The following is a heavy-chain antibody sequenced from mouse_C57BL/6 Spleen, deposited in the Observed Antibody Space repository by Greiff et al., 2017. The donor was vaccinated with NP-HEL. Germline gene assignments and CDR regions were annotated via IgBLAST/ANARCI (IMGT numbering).Heavy chain of an antibody. CDR1: GYTFTSSW. CDR3: ARGIYGYYVGFAD. V-gene: IGHV1-53*01. CDR2: FNPSNGGP. J-gene: IGHJ3*01. D-gene: IGHD2-3*01. Sequence: VQLQQPGTELVKPGASVKLSCKASGYTFTSSWMHWVKRRPGQGLEWIGNFNPSNGGPNSNERFKNKATLTVDKSSSTAYMQLSSLTSEDSAVYYCARGIYGYYVGFADWGQGTLVTVSA.